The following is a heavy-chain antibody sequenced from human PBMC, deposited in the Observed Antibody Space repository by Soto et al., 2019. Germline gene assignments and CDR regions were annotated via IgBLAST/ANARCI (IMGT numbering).Heavy chain of an antibody. CDR3: ASSHYDSVALWGMDV. CDR2: IYTSGST. CDR1: GGSISSYY. J-gene: IGHJ6*02. D-gene: IGHD3-3*01. Sequence: SETLSLTCTVSGGSISSYYWSWIRQPAGKGLEWIGRIYTSGSTNYNPSLKSRVAMSVDTSKNQFSLKLSSVTAADTAVYYCASSHYDSVALWGMDVWGQGTTVTVSS. V-gene: IGHV4-4*07.